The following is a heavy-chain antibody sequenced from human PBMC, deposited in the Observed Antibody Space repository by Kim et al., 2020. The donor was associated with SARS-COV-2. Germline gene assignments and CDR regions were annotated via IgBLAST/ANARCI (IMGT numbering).Heavy chain of an antibody. CDR1: GFSFSNSW. J-gene: IGHJ5*02. CDR2: ISPDGSHI. D-gene: IGHD1-7*01. V-gene: IGHV3-7*03. CDR3: AAWTGNSNS. Sequence: GGSLRLSCAASGFSFSNSWMNWVRQAPGKGLEWVANISPDGSHIRYVDSVKGRITISRDDAKNSLYLQMDSLRVEDTAMYYCAAWTGNSNSWGQGTLVTV.